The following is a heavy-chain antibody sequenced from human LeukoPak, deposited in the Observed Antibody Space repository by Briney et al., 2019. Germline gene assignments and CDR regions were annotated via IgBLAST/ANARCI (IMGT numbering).Heavy chain of an antibody. V-gene: IGHV3-23*01. CDR1: GFTFGRYA. Sequence: GGSLRLSCAASGFTFGRYAMSWVRQAPGKGLGWVSSLSGSGGSTYYADSVKGRFTISRDNSKNTLYLQLNSLRAEDSAVYYCAKDWCEGAICYFFDSWGQGTLVTVSS. CDR2: LSGSGGST. J-gene: IGHJ4*02. CDR3: AKDWCEGAICYFFDS. D-gene: IGHD2-15*01.